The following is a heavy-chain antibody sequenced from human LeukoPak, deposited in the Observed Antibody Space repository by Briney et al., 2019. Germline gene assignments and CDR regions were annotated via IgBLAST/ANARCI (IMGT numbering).Heavy chain of an antibody. CDR3: AREYCSSTSCYEGRWFDP. J-gene: IGHJ5*02. D-gene: IGHD2-2*01. CDR2: ISSSSSYI. Sequence: GGSLRLSCAASGFTFSSYSMNWVRQAPGKGLEWVSSISSSSSYIYYADSVKGRFTISRDNAKNSLYLQMNSLRAEDTAVYYCAREYCSSTSCYEGRWFDPWGQGTLVTVSS. V-gene: IGHV3-21*01. CDR1: GFTFSSYS.